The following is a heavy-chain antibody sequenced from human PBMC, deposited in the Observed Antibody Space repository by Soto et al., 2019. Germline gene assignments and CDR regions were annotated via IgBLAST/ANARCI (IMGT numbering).Heavy chain of an antibody. J-gene: IGHJ4*02. Sequence: GGSLRLSCVVSGFTITNNYMSWVRQAPGKGLEWVSIIYDDGSTYYSDSVKGRFTISRDNSKNTVYLQMNSLRAEDTALYYCANMKPAFYWGQGTLVTVSS. CDR2: IYDDGST. V-gene: IGHV3-66*01. CDR1: GFTITNNY. CDR3: ANMKPAFY. D-gene: IGHD2-15*01.